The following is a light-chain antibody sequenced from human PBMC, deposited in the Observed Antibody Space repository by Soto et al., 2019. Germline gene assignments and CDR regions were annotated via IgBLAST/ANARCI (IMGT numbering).Light chain of an antibody. CDR3: TSYTSSSPLV. V-gene: IGLV2-14*01. J-gene: IGLJ1*01. Sequence: QSALIQPASVSGSPGQSITISCTGTSSDVGGYNYVSWYQHHPGKAPKLMIYEVVNRPSGVSNRFSGSKSGNTASLTISGLQAEDEADYYCTSYTSSSPLVFGTGTKVTVL. CDR1: SSDVGGYNY. CDR2: EVV.